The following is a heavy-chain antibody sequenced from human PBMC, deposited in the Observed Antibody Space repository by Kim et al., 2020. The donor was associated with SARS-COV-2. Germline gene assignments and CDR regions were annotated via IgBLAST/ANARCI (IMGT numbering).Heavy chain of an antibody. J-gene: IGHJ6*02. Sequence: SVKVSCKASGGTFSSYAISWVRQAPGQGLEWMGGIIPIFGTANYAQKFQGRVTITADESTSTAYMELSSLRSEDTAVYYCARDYGVGAVYYYYGMDVWCQGTTVTVSS. V-gene: IGHV1-69*13. CDR3: ARDYGVGAVYYYYGMDV. CDR2: IIPIFGTA. CDR1: GGTFSSYA. D-gene: IGHD1-26*01.